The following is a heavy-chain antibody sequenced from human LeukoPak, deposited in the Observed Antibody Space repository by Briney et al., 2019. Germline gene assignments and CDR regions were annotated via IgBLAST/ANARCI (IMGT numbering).Heavy chain of an antibody. CDR3: ARDRRGSFYTFDL. D-gene: IGHD1-26*01. CDR2: VSHTGAT. V-gene: IGHV4-59*01. CDR1: GASINGYF. Sequence: KPSETLSLTCSVSGASINGYFWTWVRQTPGKRLDWIGYVSHTGATTSNPTLKSRVSITIDTSKSQISLTMTSVTAADSALYYCARDRRGSFYTFDLWGPGTIVSVS. J-gene: IGHJ3*01.